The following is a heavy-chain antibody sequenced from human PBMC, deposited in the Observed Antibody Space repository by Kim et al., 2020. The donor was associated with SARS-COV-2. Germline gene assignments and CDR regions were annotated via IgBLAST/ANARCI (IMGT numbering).Heavy chain of an antibody. CDR3: ARDIKFDGFAFFDL. V-gene: IGHV3-66*01. Sequence: GGSLRLSCAASGITLTNNHMNWVRQAPGKGLEWVSVIYGGGTIDYADSVQDRFTISRDTSKNTVYLEMNSLRAEDTAVYYCARDIKFDGFAFFDLWGRGT. CDR2: IYGGGTI. D-gene: IGHD3-10*01. J-gene: IGHJ2*01. CDR1: GITLTNNH.